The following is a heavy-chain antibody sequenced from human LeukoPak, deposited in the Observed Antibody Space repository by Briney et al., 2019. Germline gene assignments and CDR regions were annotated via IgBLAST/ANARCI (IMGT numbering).Heavy chain of an antibody. V-gene: IGHV4-34*01. J-gene: IGHJ4*02. CDR2: INHSGST. CDR3: ARGRRSSWYTY. CDR1: GGSFSGYY. D-gene: IGHD6-13*01. Sequence: PSETLSLICAVYGGSFSGYYWSWIRQPPGKGLEWIGEINHSGSTNYNPSLKSRVTISVDTSKNQFSLKLSSVTAADTAVYYCARGRRSSWYTYWGQGTLVTVSS.